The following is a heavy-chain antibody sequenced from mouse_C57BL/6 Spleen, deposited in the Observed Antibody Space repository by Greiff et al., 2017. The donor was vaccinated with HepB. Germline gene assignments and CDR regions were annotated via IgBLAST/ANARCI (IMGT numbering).Heavy chain of an antibody. CDR2: INPNNGGT. Sequence: VKQSHGKSLEWIGDINPNNGGTSYNQKFKGKATLTVDKSSSTAYMELRSLTSEDSAVYYCARPYYGSSYGYAMDYWGQGTSVTVSS. CDR3: ARPYYGSSYGYAMDY. V-gene: IGHV1-26*01. D-gene: IGHD1-1*01. J-gene: IGHJ4*01.